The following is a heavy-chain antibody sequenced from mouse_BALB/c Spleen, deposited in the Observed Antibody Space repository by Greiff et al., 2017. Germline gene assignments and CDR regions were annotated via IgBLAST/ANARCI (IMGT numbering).Heavy chain of an antibody. V-gene: IGHV1-77*01. CDR1: GYTFTDYY. D-gene: IGHD4-1*01. Sequence: QVQLKQSGAELARPGASVKLSCKASGYTFTDYYINWVKQRTGQGLEWIGEIYHGSGNTYYNEKFKGKATLTADKSSSTAYMQLSSLTSEDSAVYFCAKVGRGYWGQGTTLTVSS. J-gene: IGHJ2*01. CDR3: AKVGRGY. CDR2: IYHGSGNT.